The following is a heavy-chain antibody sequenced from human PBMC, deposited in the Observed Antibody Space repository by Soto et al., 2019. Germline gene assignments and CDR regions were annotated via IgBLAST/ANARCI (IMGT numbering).Heavy chain of an antibody. V-gene: IGHV3-48*02. CDR1: GFTFSSYS. CDR2: ISSSSSTI. CDR3: ARDATFCGGDCYIPDAFDI. D-gene: IGHD2-21*02. Sequence: GGSLRLSCAASGFTFSSYSMNWVRQAPGKGLEWVSYISSSSSTIYYADSVKGRFTISRDNAKNSLYLQMNSLRDEDTAVYYCARDATFCGGDCYIPDAFDIWGQGTMVTVSS. J-gene: IGHJ3*02.